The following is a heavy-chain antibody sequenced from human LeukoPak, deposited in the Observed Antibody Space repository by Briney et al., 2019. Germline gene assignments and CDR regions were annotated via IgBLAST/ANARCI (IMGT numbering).Heavy chain of an antibody. D-gene: IGHD3-22*01. CDR1: GFTFSRFA. V-gene: IGHV3-23*01. J-gene: IGHJ3*02. CDR3: AKIFSYYWDTSLRGALDI. CDR2: ISGGNT. Sequence: GGSLRLSCAASGFTFSRFAMSWVRQAPGKGLEWVSGISGGNTYYANSVKGWFTISRDNSKNTLYVQMNSLRAEDTAVYYCAKIFSYYWDTSLRGALDIWGQGTMVTVSS.